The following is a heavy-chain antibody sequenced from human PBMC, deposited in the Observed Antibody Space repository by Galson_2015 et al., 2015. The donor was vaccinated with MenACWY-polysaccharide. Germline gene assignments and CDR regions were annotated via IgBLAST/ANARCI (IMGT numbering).Heavy chain of an antibody. J-gene: IGHJ6*02. Sequence: SLRISCAASGFSLGAWYMSWVRQAPGEGLEWVSYISKSGDSIYYGDSVKGRFAISRDNAKNSLYLQLNSLEVEDTAIYYCARGHYGLDVWGQGTTVTVSS. CDR2: ISKSGDSI. CDR3: ARGHYGLDV. CDR1: GFSLGAWY. V-gene: IGHV3-11*01.